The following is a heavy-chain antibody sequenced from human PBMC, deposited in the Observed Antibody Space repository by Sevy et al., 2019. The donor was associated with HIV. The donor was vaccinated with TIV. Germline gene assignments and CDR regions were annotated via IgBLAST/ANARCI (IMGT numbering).Heavy chain of an antibody. V-gene: IGHV1-8*01. CDR1: GYTFTSYN. Sequence: ASVKVSCKASGYTFTSYNINWVRQATGQGPEWMGWMNPNSANTGYAQKFQGRVTMTRNTSISTAYMELSSLRSEDTAMYYCARGGAAAGHAFDIWGQGTVVTVSS. D-gene: IGHD6-13*01. CDR2: MNPNSANT. CDR3: ARGGAAAGHAFDI. J-gene: IGHJ3*02.